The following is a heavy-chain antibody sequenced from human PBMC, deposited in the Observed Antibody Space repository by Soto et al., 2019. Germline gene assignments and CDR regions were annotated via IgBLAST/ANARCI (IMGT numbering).Heavy chain of an antibody. J-gene: IGHJ6*02. V-gene: IGHV5-51*01. D-gene: IGHD3-22*01. Sequence: GESLKISCKGSGYSFTSYWIGWVRQMPGKGLEWMGIIYPGDSDTRYSPSFQGQVTISADKSISTAYLQWSSLKASDTAMYYCAIGLYYYDSSGYYYDYYGMHVWGQGTTVTVSS. CDR2: IYPGDSDT. CDR1: GYSFTSYW. CDR3: AIGLYYYDSSGYYYDYYGMHV.